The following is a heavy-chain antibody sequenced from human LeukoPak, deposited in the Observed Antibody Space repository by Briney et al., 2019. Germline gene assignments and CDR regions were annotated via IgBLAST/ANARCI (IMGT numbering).Heavy chain of an antibody. V-gene: IGHV4-59*01. CDR1: GGSISPYI. CDR3: ARVDGSWPSIWFDP. CDR2: ISYNGNT. J-gene: IGHJ5*01. D-gene: IGHD6-13*01. Sequence: SETLSLTCSVSGGSISPYIWSWIRQPPGKGLEWIAYISYNGNTNYSPSLKSRVTISVDTSKNQFSLRLSSVTAADTAVYFCARVDGSWPSIWFDPWGQGTLVTVSS.